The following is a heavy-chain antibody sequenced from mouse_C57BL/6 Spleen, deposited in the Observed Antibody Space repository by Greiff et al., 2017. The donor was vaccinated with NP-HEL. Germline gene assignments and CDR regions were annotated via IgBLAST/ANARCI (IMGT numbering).Heavy chain of an antibody. J-gene: IGHJ3*01. D-gene: IGHD1-1*01. CDR3: AREDYGSSSFAY. CDR1: GYTFTSYG. V-gene: IGHV1-81*01. Sequence: VQLQPSGAELARPGASVKLSCKASGYTFTSYGISWVKQRTGQGLEWIGEIYPRSGNSYSNEKFKGKATLTADKSSSTAYMELRSLTSEDSAVYFCAREDYGSSSFAYWGQGTLVTVSA. CDR2: IYPRSGNS.